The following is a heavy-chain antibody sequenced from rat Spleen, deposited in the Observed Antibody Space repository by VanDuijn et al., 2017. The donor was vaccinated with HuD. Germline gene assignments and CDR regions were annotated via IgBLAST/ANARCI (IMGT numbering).Heavy chain of an antibody. CDR3: AASLGTFDY. CDR2: IWGDGST. V-gene: IGHV2-77*01. CDR1: GFSLTSYG. Sequence: QVQMKETGPGLVQTTQTLSVTCTVSGFSLTSYGVHWVRQAPGKGLEWMGIIWGDGSTNYNSALKSRLSISRDTSKSQVFLTMNSLQTDDTAVYYCAASLGTFDYWGQGVMVTVSS. J-gene: IGHJ2*01. D-gene: IGHD4-6*01.